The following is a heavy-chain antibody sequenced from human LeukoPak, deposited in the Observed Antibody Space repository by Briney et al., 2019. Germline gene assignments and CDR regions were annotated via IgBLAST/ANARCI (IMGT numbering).Heavy chain of an antibody. V-gene: IGHV3-30*18. Sequence: GGSLRLSCAASGFSFSDYGMHWVRQAPGKGLEWVAVISYDGSNKYYADSVKGRFTISRDNSKNTLYLQMNSLRAEDTAVYYCAKDGGYYYDPFIDYWGQGTLVTVSS. CDR1: GFSFSDYG. CDR2: ISYDGSNK. CDR3: AKDGGYYYDPFIDY. D-gene: IGHD3-22*01. J-gene: IGHJ4*02.